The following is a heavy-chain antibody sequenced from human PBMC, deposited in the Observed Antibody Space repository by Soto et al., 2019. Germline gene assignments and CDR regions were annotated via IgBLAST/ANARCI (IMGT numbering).Heavy chain of an antibody. CDR1: GGSISSSSYY. CDR2: IYYSGST. J-gene: IGHJ3*02. CDR3: ARHTIMVRGVIIGAFDI. Sequence: SETLSLTCTVSGGSISSSSYYWGWIRQPPGKGQEWIGSIYYSGSTYYNPSLKSRVTISVDTSKNLFSLKLSSVTAADTALFYCARHTIMVRGVIIGAFDIWGQGTMVTVSS. V-gene: IGHV4-39*01. D-gene: IGHD3-10*01.